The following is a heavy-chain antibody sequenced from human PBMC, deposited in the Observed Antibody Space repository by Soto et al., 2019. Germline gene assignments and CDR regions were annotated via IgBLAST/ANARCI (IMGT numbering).Heavy chain of an antibody. V-gene: IGHV3-23*01. CDR2: ISGSGGST. D-gene: IGHD5-12*01. CDR3: AKSSTWRTNDSSDI. J-gene: IGHJ3*02. CDR1: GFTFSSHA. Sequence: GGSLRLSCAASGFTFSSHAMSWVRQAPGKGLEWVSVISGSGGSTYYADSVKGRFTISRDNSKNTLYLQMNSLRAEDTAVYYCAKSSTWRTNDSSDIWGQGSIVTVSS.